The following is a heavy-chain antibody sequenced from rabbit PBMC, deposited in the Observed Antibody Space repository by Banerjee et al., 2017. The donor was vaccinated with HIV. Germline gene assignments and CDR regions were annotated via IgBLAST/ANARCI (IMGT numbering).Heavy chain of an antibody. V-gene: IGHV1S40*01. Sequence: QSMQESVGDLLKSVASLTLTSIASGCSLFSSYWICLVRQVPGKGLEWFACIYVGSSGSTYYASWAKGRFTISKTSSTTVTLQRTSLTAADTATYFCARAYDGSTYYFNLWGPGTLVTVS. D-gene: IGHD4-2*01. CDR2: IYVGSSGST. CDR1: GCSLFSSYW. CDR3: ARAYDGSTYYFNL. J-gene: IGHJ4*01.